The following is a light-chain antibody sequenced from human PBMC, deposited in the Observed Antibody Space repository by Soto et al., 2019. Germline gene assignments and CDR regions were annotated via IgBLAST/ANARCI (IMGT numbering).Light chain of an antibody. CDR1: QTIRYS. CDR3: RQTAGSLTWT. V-gene: IGKV1-39*01. CDR2: DAS. J-gene: IGKJ1*01. Sequence: DIPMTQSPSSLSASVGDTVTITCRASQTIRYSLNWYQQKPGKAPKVLIYDASTLQSGVPPRFSGRGSATDFALTITGLQPEDFATYYCRQTAGSLTWTFGQGTRVE.